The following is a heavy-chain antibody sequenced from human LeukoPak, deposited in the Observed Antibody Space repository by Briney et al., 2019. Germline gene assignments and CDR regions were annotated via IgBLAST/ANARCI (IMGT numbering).Heavy chain of an antibody. V-gene: IGHV1-69*06. J-gene: IGHJ4*02. D-gene: IGHD6-19*01. CDR2: IIPIFGTA. Sequence: SVKVSCKASGGTFSSYAISWVRQAPGQGLEWMGGIIPIFGTANYAQKFQGRVTITADKSTSTAYMELSSLRAEDTAVYYCAKEDGSGWYGYWGQGTLVTVSS. CDR3: AKEDGSGWYGY. CDR1: GGTFSSYA.